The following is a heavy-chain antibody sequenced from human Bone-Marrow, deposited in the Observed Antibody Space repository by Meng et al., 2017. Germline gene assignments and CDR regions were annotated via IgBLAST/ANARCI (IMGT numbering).Heavy chain of an antibody. CDR2: INHSGST. CDR1: GGSFSDYY. V-gene: IGHV4-34*01. Sequence: QGHLQQWGAGLLKPSETLSLTCVVSGGSFSDYYWSWIRQPPGKGLEWIGEINHSGSTNYNPSLKSRVTISVDKSKNQFSLKLSSVTAADTAVYYCARDSRTYYYDSSGYTFDYWGQGTLVTASS. D-gene: IGHD3-22*01. CDR3: ARDSRTYYYDSSGYTFDY. J-gene: IGHJ4*02.